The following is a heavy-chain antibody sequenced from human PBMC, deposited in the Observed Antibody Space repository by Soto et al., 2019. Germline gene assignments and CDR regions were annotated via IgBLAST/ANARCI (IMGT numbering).Heavy chain of an antibody. D-gene: IGHD3-16*01. CDR3: TTDWGSGTYSARACDV. Sequence: EVLLVESGGGLVKPGGSLRLSCASTGFAFKYARMTWVRQAPGKGLEWVGHIGSNIDGATTAYAAPVKGRFTISSDESKNTVDLQMNSLITEDSAVYYCTTDWGSGTYSARACDVWCQGTMVTVSS. V-gene: IGHV3-15*04. J-gene: IGHJ3*01. CDR2: IGSNIDGATT. CDR1: GFAFKYAR.